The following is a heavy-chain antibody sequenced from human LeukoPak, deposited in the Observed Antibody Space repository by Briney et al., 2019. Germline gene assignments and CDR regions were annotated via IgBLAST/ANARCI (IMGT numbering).Heavy chain of an antibody. CDR2: ISSSGSTI. V-gene: IGHV3-48*03. J-gene: IGHJ4*02. CDR3: ARDSSGSYPDY. CDR1: GFTFSSYE. D-gene: IGHD1-26*01. Sequence: GGSLRLACAASGFTFSSYEMNWVRQAPGKGLEWVSYISSSGSTIYYADSVKGRFTISRDNAKNSLYLQMNSLRAEDTAVYYCARDSSGSYPDYWGQGTLVTVSS.